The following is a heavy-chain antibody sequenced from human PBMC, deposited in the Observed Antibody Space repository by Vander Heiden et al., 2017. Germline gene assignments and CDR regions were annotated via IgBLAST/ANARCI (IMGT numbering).Heavy chain of an antibody. CDR2: ISWNSGSI. D-gene: IGHD6-6*01. Sequence: GGLVQPGRSLRLSCAASGFTFDDYAMHWVRQAPGKGLGWVSGISWNSGSIGYADSVKGRFTISRDNAKNSLYLQMNSLRAEDTALYYCAKVPYRGAARKYFDYWGQGTLVTVSS. J-gene: IGHJ4*02. CDR1: GFTFDDYA. V-gene: IGHV3-9*01. CDR3: AKVPYRGAARKYFDY.